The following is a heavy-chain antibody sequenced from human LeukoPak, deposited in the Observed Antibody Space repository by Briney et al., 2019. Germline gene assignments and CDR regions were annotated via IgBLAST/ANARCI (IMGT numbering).Heavy chain of an antibody. J-gene: IGHJ4*02. CDR2: ISGTGTTI. D-gene: IGHD3-22*01. Sequence: SLRLSCAASGLTFSDYYMTWIRQAPGKGLEWVSSISGTGTTIYSADSVRGRFTVSRDNARNSLFLHMNSLRAEDTAVYYCAVQITMIVVVPYFDYWGQGTLVTVSS. V-gene: IGHV3-11*04. CDR3: AVQITMIVVVPYFDY. CDR1: GLTFSDYY.